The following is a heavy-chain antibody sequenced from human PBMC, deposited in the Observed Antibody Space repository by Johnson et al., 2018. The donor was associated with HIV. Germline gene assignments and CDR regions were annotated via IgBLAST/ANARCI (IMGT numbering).Heavy chain of an antibody. CDR3: ARDWDYYDSSGYYYANMVDAFDV. V-gene: IGHV3-20*04. CDR1: GFTFDDYG. CDR2: INWNGGST. D-gene: IGHD3-22*01. Sequence: MQLVESGGGVVRPGESLRLSCAASGFTFDDYGMSWVRQAPGKGLEWVSGINWNGGSTGYADSVKGRFTISRDNAKNSLYLQMNSLRAEDTALYYCARDWDYYDSSGYYYANMVDAFDVWGQGTVVTVSS. J-gene: IGHJ3*01.